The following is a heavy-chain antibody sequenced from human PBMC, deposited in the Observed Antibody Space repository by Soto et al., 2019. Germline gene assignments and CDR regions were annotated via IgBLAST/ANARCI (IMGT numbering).Heavy chain of an antibody. CDR1: GYTFTSYG. CDR2: ISAYNGNT. CDR3: ARVPIVVNFDY. Sequence: ASVKVSCKASGYTFTSYGISWVRQAPGQELEWMGWISAYNGNTNYAQKLQGRVTMTTDTSTSTAYMELRSLSSDDTAVYYCARVPIVVNFDYWGQGTLVTVSS. D-gene: IGHD1-26*01. V-gene: IGHV1-18*01. J-gene: IGHJ4*02.